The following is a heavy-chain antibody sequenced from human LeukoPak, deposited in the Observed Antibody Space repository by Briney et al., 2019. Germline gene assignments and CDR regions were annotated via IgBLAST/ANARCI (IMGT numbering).Heavy chain of an antibody. CDR3: ARAVRDRKYGYAFDI. V-gene: IGHV4-59*01. J-gene: IGHJ3*02. D-gene: IGHD4-17*01. CDR2: IYYSGST. Sequence: SETLSLTCTLSGGSISSYYWTWIRQPPGKGLEWIGYIYYSGSTNYNPSLKSRVTISVDTSKNQFSLKLHSVTAADTAVYYCARAVRDRKYGYAFDIWGQGTMVTVSS. CDR1: GGSISSYY.